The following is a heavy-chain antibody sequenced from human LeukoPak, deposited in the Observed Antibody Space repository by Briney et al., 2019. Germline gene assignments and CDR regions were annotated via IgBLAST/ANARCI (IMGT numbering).Heavy chain of an antibody. Sequence: GGSLKLSCAASGFTFSGSAMHWVRQASGKGLEWVGRIRSKANSYATAYAASVKGRFTISRDDSKNTAYLQMNSLKIEDTAVYYCTSLYCSGGSCYVDYWGQGTLVTVSS. J-gene: IGHJ4*02. CDR1: GFTFSGSA. D-gene: IGHD2-15*01. CDR3: TSLYCSGGSCYVDY. V-gene: IGHV3-73*01. CDR2: IRSKANSYAT.